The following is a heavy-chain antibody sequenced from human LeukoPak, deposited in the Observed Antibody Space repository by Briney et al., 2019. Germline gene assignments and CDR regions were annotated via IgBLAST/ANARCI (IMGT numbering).Heavy chain of an antibody. CDR1: GFTFSNYW. Sequence: GGSLRLSCTASGFTFSNYWMNWVRQSPGKGLDWVAIKKYDGSNKYHVYSARFNNSRDNVKNSLYLQMNGLRAEDTAVYYCARGGHRQKEFWGQGTLVTVSS. CDR2: KKYDGSNK. V-gene: IGHV3-7*01. D-gene: IGHD3-10*01. CDR3: ARGGHRQKEF. J-gene: IGHJ4*02.